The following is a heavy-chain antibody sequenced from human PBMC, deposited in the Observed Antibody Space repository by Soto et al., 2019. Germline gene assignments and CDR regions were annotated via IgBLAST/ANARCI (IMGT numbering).Heavy chain of an antibody. CDR2: IYSGGST. D-gene: IGHD6-13*01. CDR3: ARDARLAFKGGDSSSWLPPYYYYYMDV. Sequence: GGSLRLSCAASGFTVSSNYMSWVRQAPGKGLEWVSVIYSGGSTYYADSVKGRFTISRDNSKNTLYLQMNSLRAEDTAVYYCARDARLAFKGGDSSSWLPPYYYYYMDVWGKGTTVTVSS. V-gene: IGHV3-66*01. CDR1: GFTVSSNY. J-gene: IGHJ6*03.